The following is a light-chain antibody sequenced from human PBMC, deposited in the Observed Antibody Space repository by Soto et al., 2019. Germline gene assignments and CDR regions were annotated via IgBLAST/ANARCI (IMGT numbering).Light chain of an antibody. CDR3: CSYAGSPYV. CDR1: SSDVGGYNY. V-gene: IGLV2-11*01. Sequence: QSALTQPRSVSGSPGQSVTISCTGTSSDVGGYNYVSWYQQYPGKAPKLMIYEVSKRPSRVPDRFSGSKSGNTAFLTISGVQAEDEADYYCCSYAGSPYVFGTGTKVTVL. CDR2: EVS. J-gene: IGLJ1*01.